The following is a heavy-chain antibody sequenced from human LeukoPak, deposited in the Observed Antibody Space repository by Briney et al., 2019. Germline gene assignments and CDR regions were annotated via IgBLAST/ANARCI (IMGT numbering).Heavy chain of an antibody. V-gene: IGHV4-39*01. CDR2: IYYSGST. D-gene: IGHD5-18*01. Sequence: SETLSLTCTVSGGSISSSSYYWGWIRQPPGKGLEWIGSIYYSGSTYYNPSLKSRVTISVDTSKNQFSLKLSSVTAADTAVYYCASLSYPIRYFQHWGQGTLVTVSS. CDR3: ASLSYPIRYFQH. CDR1: GGSISSSSYY. J-gene: IGHJ1*01.